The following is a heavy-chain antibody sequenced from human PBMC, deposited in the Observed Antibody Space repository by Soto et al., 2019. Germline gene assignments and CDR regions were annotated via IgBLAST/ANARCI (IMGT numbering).Heavy chain of an antibody. V-gene: IGHV4-59*04. J-gene: IGHJ4*02. D-gene: IGHD1-1*01. CDR1: GGSISSYY. Sequence: PPETLSLTCTVSGGSISSYYWSWIRQPPGKGLEWIGYIYHGGSPYYNPSLKSRATISVDRSKNQLSLKLSSVTAEDTAVYYCANVFWVSTGPDGNRWGQGTQVTVSS. CDR3: ANVFWVSTGPDGNR. CDR2: IYHGGSP.